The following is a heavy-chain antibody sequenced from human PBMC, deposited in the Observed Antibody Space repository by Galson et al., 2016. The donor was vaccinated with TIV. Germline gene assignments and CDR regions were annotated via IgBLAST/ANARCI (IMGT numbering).Heavy chain of an antibody. CDR2: INWSGSQI. D-gene: IGHD1-26*01. CDR1: GFTFDYYA. Sequence: LRLSCSASGFTFDYYAMHWVRQAPGKGLEWVSGINWSGSQIDYADSVRGRFTISRDNAKNSLSLQMNSLRTDDTAFYYCAKGAKEHVYHAMDVRGQGTTVTVSS. CDR3: AKGAKEHVYHAMDV. J-gene: IGHJ6*02. V-gene: IGHV3-9*01.